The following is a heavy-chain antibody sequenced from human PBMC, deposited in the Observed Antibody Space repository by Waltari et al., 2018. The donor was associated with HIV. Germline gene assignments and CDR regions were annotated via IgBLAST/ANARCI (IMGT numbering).Heavy chain of an antibody. Sequence: QVQLQESGPGLVKPSQTLSLTCTVSGGSISSGGYYWSWIRQHPGKGLEWIGYIYYSGSTYYKPALKSRVTISVDMSKNQFSLKLSSVTAADTAVYYCAREGSTTVGRDYYYYGMDVWGQGTTVTVSS. CDR1: GGSISSGGYY. V-gene: IGHV4-31*03. D-gene: IGHD2-2*01. J-gene: IGHJ6*02. CDR3: AREGSTTVGRDYYYYGMDV. CDR2: IYYSGST.